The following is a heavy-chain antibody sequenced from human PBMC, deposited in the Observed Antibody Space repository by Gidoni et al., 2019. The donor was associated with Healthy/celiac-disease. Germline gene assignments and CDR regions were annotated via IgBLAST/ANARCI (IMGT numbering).Heavy chain of an antibody. Sequence: EVQLVESGGGLVKPGGSLRLSCAASGSTFSSYSMNWVRQAPGKGLEWVSSISSSSSYIYYADSVKGRFTISRDNAKNSLYLQMNSLRAEDTAVYYCARVGPFFHAIDYWGQGTLVTVSS. CDR2: ISSSSSYI. CDR1: GSTFSSYS. V-gene: IGHV3-21*01. J-gene: IGHJ4*02. CDR3: ARVGPFFHAIDY.